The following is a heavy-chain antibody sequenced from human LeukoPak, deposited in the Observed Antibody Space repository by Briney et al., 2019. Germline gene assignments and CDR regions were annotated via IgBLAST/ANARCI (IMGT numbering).Heavy chain of an antibody. CDR3: ARYGDYTNFDY. Sequence: ASVTVSCKSSGYTFTIYYMHWVRQAPGQGLEWMGISNPSGGSTTYAQKFQGRVTMTSDTSTSTVYMELSSLRSEDTAVYYCARYGDYTNFDYWGQGTLVTVSS. J-gene: IGHJ4*02. CDR2: SNPSGGST. D-gene: IGHD4-17*01. CDR1: GYTFTIYY. V-gene: IGHV1-46*01.